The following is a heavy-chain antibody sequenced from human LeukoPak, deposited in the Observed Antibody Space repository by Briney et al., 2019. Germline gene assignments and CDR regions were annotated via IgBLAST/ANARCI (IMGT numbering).Heavy chain of an antibody. CDR3: ARLASRRGRGYSYGTLWDRHGMDV. CDR1: GGSFSGYY. J-gene: IGHJ6*02. D-gene: IGHD5-18*01. CDR2: INHSGST. Sequence: SETLSLACAVYGGSFSGYYWSWIRQPPGKGLEWIGEINHSGSTNYNPPLKSRVTISVDTSKNQFSLKLSSVTAADTAVYYCARLASRRGRGYSYGTLWDRHGMDVWGQGTTVTVSS. V-gene: IGHV4-34*01.